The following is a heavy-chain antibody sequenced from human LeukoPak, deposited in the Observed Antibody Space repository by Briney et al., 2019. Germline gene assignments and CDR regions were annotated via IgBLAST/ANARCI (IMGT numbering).Heavy chain of an antibody. D-gene: IGHD2-15*01. V-gene: IGHV3-21*01. CDR1: GFTFSGYN. CDR2: ISTSSSYI. Sequence: PGGSLRLSCAASGFTFSGYNMNWVRQAPGKGLEWVSSISTSSSYIYYADSVKGRFTISRDNARNSLYLQMNSLRAEDTAVYYCARSDFHCSGGTCSSLGADHWGQGTLVTVSS. CDR3: ARSDFHCSGGTCSSLGADH. J-gene: IGHJ4*02.